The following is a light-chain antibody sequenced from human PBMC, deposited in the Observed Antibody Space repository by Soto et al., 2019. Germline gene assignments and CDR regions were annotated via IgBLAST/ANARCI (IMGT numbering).Light chain of an antibody. Sequence: VLTQSPGTLSLSPGARTTLSCRASQSISRYLAWYQQKPGQGPRLLIYGASSRATGTPDRFSGSVSGTDLTITINRLEPEDFELYYGQQYGSSPPTFGQGTKVDIK. CDR1: QSISRY. V-gene: IGKV3-20*01. CDR3: QQYGSSPPT. J-gene: IGKJ1*01. CDR2: GAS.